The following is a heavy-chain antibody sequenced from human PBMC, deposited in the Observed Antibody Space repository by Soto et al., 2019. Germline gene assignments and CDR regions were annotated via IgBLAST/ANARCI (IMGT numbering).Heavy chain of an antibody. J-gene: IGHJ3*02. CDR2: IIPIFGTA. CDR1: GGTFSSYA. V-gene: IGHV1-69*13. D-gene: IGHD3-10*01. Sequence: SVKVSCKASGGTFSSYAISWVRQAPGQGLEWMGGIIPIFGTANYAQKFQGRVTITADESTSTAYMELSSLRSEDTAVYYCARAGDGRGPDAFDIWGQGTMVTVSS. CDR3: ARAGDGRGPDAFDI.